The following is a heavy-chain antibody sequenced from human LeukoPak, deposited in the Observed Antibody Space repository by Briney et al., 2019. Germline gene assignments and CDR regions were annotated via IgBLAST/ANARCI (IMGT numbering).Heavy chain of an antibody. CDR1: GYSISSGYY. D-gene: IGHD3-3*01. CDR3: ARVDYDFWSGNDYYYMDV. J-gene: IGHJ6*03. CDR2: IYHSGST. V-gene: IGHV4-38-2*02. Sequence: SETLSLTCTVSGYSISSGYYWGWIRQPPGKGLEWIGSIYHSGSTYYNPSLKSRVTISVDTSKNQFSPKLSSVTAADTAVYYCARVDYDFWSGNDYYYMDVWGKGTTVTVSS.